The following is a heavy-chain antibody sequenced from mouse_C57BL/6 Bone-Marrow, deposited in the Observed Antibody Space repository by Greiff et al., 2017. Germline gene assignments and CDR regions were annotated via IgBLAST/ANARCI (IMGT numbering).Heavy chain of an antibody. J-gene: IGHJ3*01. Sequence: QVQLKQSGAELARPGASVKLSCTASGYTFTGYGISWVKQRPGQGLEWIGEIYPRSGNTYYNEKFKVKATLTADKSSSTAYMELRSLTSEDSAVYFCERGGEGYYGNGLFAYWGQGTLVTVSA. CDR1: GYTFTGYG. D-gene: IGHD2-1*01. V-gene: IGHV1-81*01. CDR3: ERGGEGYYGNGLFAY. CDR2: IYPRSGNT.